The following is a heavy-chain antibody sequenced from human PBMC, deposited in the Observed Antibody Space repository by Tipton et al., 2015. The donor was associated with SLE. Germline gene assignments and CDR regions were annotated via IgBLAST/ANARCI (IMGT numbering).Heavy chain of an antibody. V-gene: IGHV4-59*01. Sequence: LRLSCAAYGGSFSGYYWSWIRQPPGKGLEWIGYIYYSGSTNYNPSLKSRVTISVDTSKNQFSLKLSSVTAADTAVYYCARDYFLGAFDIWGQGTMVTVSS. CDR1: GGSFSGYY. J-gene: IGHJ3*02. CDR3: ARDYFLGAFDI. CDR2: IYYSGST. D-gene: IGHD2/OR15-2a*01.